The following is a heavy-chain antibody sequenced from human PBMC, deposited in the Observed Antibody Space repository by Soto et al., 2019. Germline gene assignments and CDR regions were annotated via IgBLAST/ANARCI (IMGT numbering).Heavy chain of an antibody. CDR1: GYTFSHYG. CDR2: ISAYNGNR. Sequence: ASVKVPCKASGYTFSHYGIGWVRQAPGQGLEWMGWISAYNGNRHFAEGLRGRITMTTNTTTSTADMELRSLSSDDTAVYYCARGGQECSNSGCGYIYDGMDVWGQGTTVTVSS. V-gene: IGHV1-18*01. D-gene: IGHD1-26*01. CDR3: ARGGQECSNSGCGYIYDGMDV. J-gene: IGHJ6*02.